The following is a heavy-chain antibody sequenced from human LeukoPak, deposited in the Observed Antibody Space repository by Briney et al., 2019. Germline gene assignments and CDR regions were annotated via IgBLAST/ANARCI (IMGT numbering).Heavy chain of an antibody. CDR1: GYTFTGYY. J-gene: IGHJ6*03. CDR2: INPNSGGT. V-gene: IGHV1-2*02. Sequence: GASVTVSCKASGYTFTGYYMHWVRQAPGQGLEWMGWINPNSGGTNYAQKFQGRVTMTRDTSISTAYMELSRLRSDDTAVYYCARDKYWTSRSVGYYYYMDVWGKGTTVTVSS. CDR3: ARDKYWTSRSVGYYYYMDV. D-gene: IGHD2/OR15-2a*01.